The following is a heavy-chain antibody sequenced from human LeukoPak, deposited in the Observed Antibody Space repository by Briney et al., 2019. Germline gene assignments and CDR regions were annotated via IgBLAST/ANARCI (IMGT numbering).Heavy chain of an antibody. CDR2: ITNDASST. Sequence: GGSLRLSCAASGFTFSSYWMHWVRQAPGKGLVWVSRITNDASSTSHADSVKGRFTISRDNAKNSLYLQMNSLRAEDTAVYYCAELGITMIGGVWGKGTTVTISS. CDR3: AELGITMIGGV. CDR1: GFTFSSYW. D-gene: IGHD3-10*02. J-gene: IGHJ6*04. V-gene: IGHV3-74*01.